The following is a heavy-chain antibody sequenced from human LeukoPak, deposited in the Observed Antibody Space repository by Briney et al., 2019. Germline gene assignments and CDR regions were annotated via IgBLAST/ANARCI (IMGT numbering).Heavy chain of an antibody. CDR1: GFTFTTYG. Sequence: GGSLRLSCSASGFTFTTYGMNWVRQAPGKGLEWVSGIGGSGTRTYYADSVKGRFTISRDNSKNTLYLQMNSLRDEDTAVYYCAKESHWILFDDWGQGTLVTVSS. CDR3: AKESHWILFDD. D-gene: IGHD2-2*03. CDR2: IGGSGTRT. J-gene: IGHJ4*02. V-gene: IGHV3-23*01.